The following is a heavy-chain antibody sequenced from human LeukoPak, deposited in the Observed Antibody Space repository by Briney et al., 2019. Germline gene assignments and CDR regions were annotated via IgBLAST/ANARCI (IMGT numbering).Heavy chain of an antibody. D-gene: IGHD2-2*01. J-gene: IGHJ4*02. CDR2: INPNSGGT. CDR3: ARVLKGYCSSTSCYAFDY. CDR1: GYTFTGYY. V-gene: IGHV1-2*02. Sequence: ASVKVSCKASGYTFTGYYMHWVRQAPGQGLEWMGWINPNSGGTNYAQKFQGRVTMTRDTSISTAYMELSRLRSDDTAVYYCARVLKGYCSSTSCYAFDYWGRGTLVTVSS.